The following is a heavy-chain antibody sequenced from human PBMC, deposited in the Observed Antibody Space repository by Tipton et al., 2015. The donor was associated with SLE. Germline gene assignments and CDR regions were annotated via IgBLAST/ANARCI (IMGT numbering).Heavy chain of an antibody. J-gene: IGHJ3*02. D-gene: IGHD6-19*01. Sequence: QLVQSGGGLVQPGGSLRLSCAASGFTVSSNYMSWVRQAPGKGLEWVSVIYSGGSTYYADSVKGRFTISRHNSKNTLYLQMNSLRAEDPAVYYCARASSGRYLDIWGQGTMVTVSS. CDR1: GFTVSSNY. CDR3: ARASSGRYLDI. V-gene: IGHV3-53*04. CDR2: IYSGGST.